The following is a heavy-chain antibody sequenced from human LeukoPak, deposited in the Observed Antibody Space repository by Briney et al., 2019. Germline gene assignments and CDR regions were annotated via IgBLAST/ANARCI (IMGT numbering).Heavy chain of an antibody. J-gene: IGHJ4*02. CDR2: ISYDGSNK. V-gene: IGHV3-30*18. CDR3: AKDGAVVVAAGLDY. D-gene: IGHD2-15*01. CDR1: GFTFSSYG. Sequence: GGSLRLSCAASGFTFSSYGMHWVRQAPGKGLEWVAVISYDGSNKYYADSVKGRFTISRDNSKNTLYLQMNSLRAEDAAVYYCAKDGAVVVAAGLDYWGQGTLVTVSS.